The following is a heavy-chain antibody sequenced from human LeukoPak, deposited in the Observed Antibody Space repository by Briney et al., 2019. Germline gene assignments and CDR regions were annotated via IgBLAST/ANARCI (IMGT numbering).Heavy chain of an antibody. Sequence: KESGPALVKPTQTLTLTCTFSGFSLSTSGMRVSWIRQPPGKALEWLARIDWDDDKFYSTSLKTRPTISKDTSKNQVVLTMTNMDPVDTATYYCARTNRGSGSINWFDPWGQGTLVTVSS. CDR3: ARTNRGSGSINWFDP. CDR1: GFSLSTSGMR. V-gene: IGHV2-70*04. CDR2: IDWDDDK. D-gene: IGHD3-10*01. J-gene: IGHJ5*02.